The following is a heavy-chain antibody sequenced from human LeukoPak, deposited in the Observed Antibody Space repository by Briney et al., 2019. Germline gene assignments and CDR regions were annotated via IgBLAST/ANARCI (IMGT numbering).Heavy chain of an antibody. Sequence: GASVKVSCKASGYTFTSYDINWVRQATGQGLEWMGWMNPNSGNTGYAQKLQGRVTMTTDTSTSTAYMELRSLRSDDTAVYYCARGVVPAASDYWGQGTLVTVSS. CDR3: ARGVVPAASDY. CDR2: MNPNSGNT. J-gene: IGHJ4*02. D-gene: IGHD2-2*01. CDR1: GYTFTSYD. V-gene: IGHV1-8*02.